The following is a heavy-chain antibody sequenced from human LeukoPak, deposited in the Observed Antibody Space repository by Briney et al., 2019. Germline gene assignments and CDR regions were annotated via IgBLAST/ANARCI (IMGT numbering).Heavy chain of an antibody. D-gene: IGHD6-6*01. Sequence: PGGSLRLSCAASGFTFSSYAMHWVRQAPGKGLEWVAVISYDGSNKYYADSVKGRFTISRDNSKNTLYLQMNSLRAEDTAVYYCARDSDWYSSSSALDYWGQGTLVTVSS. J-gene: IGHJ4*02. CDR2: ISYDGSNK. CDR1: GFTFSSYA. CDR3: ARDSDWYSSSSALDY. V-gene: IGHV3-30-3*01.